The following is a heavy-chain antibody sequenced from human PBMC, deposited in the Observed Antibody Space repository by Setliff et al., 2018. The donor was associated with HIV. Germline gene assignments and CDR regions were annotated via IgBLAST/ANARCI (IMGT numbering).Heavy chain of an antibody. D-gene: IGHD3-22*01. V-gene: IGHV1-69*16. CDR2: IIPILGTA. J-gene: IGHJ4*02. CDR3: ARENYYSNSGHYNHLDY. CDR1: GGSFNTYT. Sequence: SVKVSCKASGGSFNTYTITWLRQAPGQGLEWMGNIIPILGTANYAQKFQDRVTISTDESTSTAYMELSSLRSEETAVYYCARENYYSNSGHYNHLDYWGQGTLVTVSS.